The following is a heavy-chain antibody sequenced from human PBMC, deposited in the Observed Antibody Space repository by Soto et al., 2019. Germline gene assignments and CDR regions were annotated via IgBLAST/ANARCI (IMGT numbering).Heavy chain of an antibody. D-gene: IGHD3-9*01. CDR2: ISSSSSYI. CDR1: GFTFSSYS. Sequence: GSLRLSCAASGFTFSSYSMNWVRQAPGKGLEWVSSISSSSSYIYYADSVKGRFTISRDNAKNSLYLQMNSLRAEDTAVYYCARDGNYYDISTGYYRPRDNWFDPWGQVTLVTVPS. J-gene: IGHJ5*02. V-gene: IGHV3-21*01. CDR3: ARDGNYYDISTGYYRPRDNWFDP.